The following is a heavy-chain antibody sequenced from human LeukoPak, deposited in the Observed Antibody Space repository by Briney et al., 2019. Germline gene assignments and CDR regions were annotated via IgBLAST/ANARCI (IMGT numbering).Heavy chain of an antibody. D-gene: IGHD6-6*01. CDR3: ARDPSRSSTQKDNWFDP. CDR1: GFTFSSYS. J-gene: IGHJ5*02. Sequence: GGSLRLSCAASGFTFSSYSMNWVRQAPGKGLEWVSSISSSSSYIYYADSVKGRFTISRDNAKNSLYLQTNSLRAEDTAVYYCARDPSRSSTQKDNWFDPWGQGTLVTVSS. V-gene: IGHV3-21*01. CDR2: ISSSSSYI.